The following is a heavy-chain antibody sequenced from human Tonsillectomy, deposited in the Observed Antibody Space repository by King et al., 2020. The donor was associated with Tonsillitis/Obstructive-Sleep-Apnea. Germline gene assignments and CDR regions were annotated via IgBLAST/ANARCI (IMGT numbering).Heavy chain of an antibody. CDR3: ARGPARSPGGLDY. CDR1: GFTFSPNP. CDR2: ISYDGSTI. D-gene: IGHD1-26*01. V-gene: IGHV3-30*01. Sequence: VQLVESGGGVVQPGGSLRLSCAASGFTFSPNPMHWVRQAPGKGLEWLAVISYDGSTIYYADSVKGRFTISRDNSKNTLDLQMDSLRAGDTAVYYCARGPARSPGGLDYWGQGTLVIFSS. J-gene: IGHJ4*02.